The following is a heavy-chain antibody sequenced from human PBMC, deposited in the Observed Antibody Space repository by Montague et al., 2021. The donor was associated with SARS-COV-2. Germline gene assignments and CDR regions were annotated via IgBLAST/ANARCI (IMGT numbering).Heavy chain of an antibody. J-gene: IGHJ3*02. Sequence: ALAKPTQTLTLTCTFSWFSLSTSGMCVSWIRQPPGKALEWLARLDWDDDKYYSTSLKTRLTISKDTSKNQVVLTMTTMDPVDTATYYCARIQATVNAFDIWAQGKMVAVSS. V-gene: IGHV2-70*11. CDR2: LDWDDDK. D-gene: IGHD4-17*01. CDR3: ARIQATVNAFDI. CDR1: WFSLSTSGMC.